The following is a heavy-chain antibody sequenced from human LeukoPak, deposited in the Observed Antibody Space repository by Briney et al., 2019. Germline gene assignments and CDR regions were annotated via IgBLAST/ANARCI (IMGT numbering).Heavy chain of an antibody. CDR2: IYYSGST. J-gene: IGHJ4*02. CDR1: GGSISSGGYY. D-gene: IGHD3-10*01. V-gene: IGHV4-31*03. Sequence: SETLSLTCTVSGGSISSGGYYWSWIRRHPGKGLEWIGYIYYSGSTYYNPSLKSRVTISVDTSKNQFSLKLSSVTAADTAVYYCARGSPPSYGSGKGGFDYWGQGTLVTVSS. CDR3: ARGSPPSYGSGKGGFDY.